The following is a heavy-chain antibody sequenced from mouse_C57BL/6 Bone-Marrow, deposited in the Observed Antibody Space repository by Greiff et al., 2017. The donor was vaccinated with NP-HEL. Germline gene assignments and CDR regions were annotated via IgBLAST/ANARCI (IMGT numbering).Heavy chain of an antibody. CDR1: GYSFTGYY. CDR2: INPSTGGT. V-gene: IGHV1-43*01. Sequence: VQLKESGPELVKPGASVKISCKASGYSFTGYYMHWVKQSPEKSLEWIGEINPSTGGTSYNQKFKGKATLTVDKSSSTAYMQLRSLTSVDSAVYYCARSYLFAYWGQGTLVTVSA. D-gene: IGHD1-1*01. J-gene: IGHJ3*01. CDR3: ARSYLFAY.